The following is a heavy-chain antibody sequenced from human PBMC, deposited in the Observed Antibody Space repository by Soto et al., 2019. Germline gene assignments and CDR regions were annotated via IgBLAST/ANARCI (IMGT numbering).Heavy chain of an antibody. CDR1: GYTFTGYY. CDR2: INPNSGGT. CDR3: ARGYSSSWYRSSDAFDI. Sequence: ASVKVSCKASGYTFTGYYMHWVRQAPGQGLERMGWINPNSGGTNYAQKFQGWVTMTRDTSISTAYMELSRLRSDDTAVYYCARGYSSSWYRSSDAFDIWGQGTMVTVSS. V-gene: IGHV1-2*04. J-gene: IGHJ3*02. D-gene: IGHD6-13*01.